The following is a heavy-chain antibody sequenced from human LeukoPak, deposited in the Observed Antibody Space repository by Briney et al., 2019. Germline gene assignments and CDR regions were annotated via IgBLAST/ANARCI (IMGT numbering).Heavy chain of an antibody. J-gene: IGHJ4*02. CDR3: ARVPLGYYDFWSGYYQKGPFDY. V-gene: IGHV4-34*01. CDR2: INHSGST. CDR1: GGSFSGYY. Sequence: SETLSLTCAVYGGSFSGYYWSWIRQPPGKRLEWIGEINHSGSTNYNPSLKSRVTISVDTSKNQFSLKLSSVTAADTAVYYCARVPLGYYDFWSGYYQKGPFDYWGQGTLVTVSS. D-gene: IGHD3-3*01.